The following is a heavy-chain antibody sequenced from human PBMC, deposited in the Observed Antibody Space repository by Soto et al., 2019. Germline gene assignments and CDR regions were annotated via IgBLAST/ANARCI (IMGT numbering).Heavy chain of an antibody. V-gene: IGHV1-69*08. Sequence: QVQLVQSGAEVKKPGSSVRISCAASGATFNDYTFTWVRRAPGQGLEWMGRVIPLLDASNYAEKFKDRVTITADRSTSTVYMELSGRKSEDSAIYYCASGKSQMIQDRMGFYYYMDVWGKGTTVTVSS. D-gene: IGHD2-15*01. CDR2: VIPLLDAS. J-gene: IGHJ6*03. CDR3: ASGKSQMIQDRMGFYYYMDV. CDR1: GATFNDYT.